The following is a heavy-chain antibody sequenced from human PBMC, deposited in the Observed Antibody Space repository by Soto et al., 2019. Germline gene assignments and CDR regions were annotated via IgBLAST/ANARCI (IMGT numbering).Heavy chain of an antibody. CDR3: GSVCSRCTCYGEPFDY. Sequence: GDSLKISCKASGYSFTNYWIGWVRQMPGKGLEWVAIIYPGDSDTRYSPSFQGQVTISADKSISTAYLQWSSLKASDTAMYYCGSVCSRCTCYGEPFDYWGQGSLVIVSS. V-gene: IGHV5-51*01. CDR2: IYPGDSDT. J-gene: IGHJ4*02. CDR1: GYSFTNYW. D-gene: IGHD2-15*01.